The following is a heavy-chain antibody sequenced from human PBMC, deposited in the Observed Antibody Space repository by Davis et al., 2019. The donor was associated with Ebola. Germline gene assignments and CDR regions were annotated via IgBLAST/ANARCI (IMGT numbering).Heavy chain of an antibody. Sequence: GESLKISCAASGFTFSGYWMTWVRHAPGKGLEWVANINQDGSEKQYVDSVKGRFTISRDNADNSLYLQMSSLRADDTAMYFCAREAIVVVPAGFDYWGQGTLVTVSS. CDR1: GFTFSGYW. CDR3: AREAIVVVPAGFDY. J-gene: IGHJ4*02. V-gene: IGHV3-7*03. D-gene: IGHD2-2*01. CDR2: INQDGSEK.